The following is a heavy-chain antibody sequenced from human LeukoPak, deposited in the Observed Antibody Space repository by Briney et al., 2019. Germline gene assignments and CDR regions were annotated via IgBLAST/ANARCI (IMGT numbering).Heavy chain of an antibody. Sequence: SETLSLTCTVSGGSISSYYWSWIRQPPGKGLEWIGYIYYSGSTNYNPSLKSRVTISVDTSKNQFSLKLSSVTAADTAVYYCARVSGPQLADFDYWGQGTLVTVSS. CDR3: ARVSGPQLADFDY. CDR2: IYYSGST. CDR1: GGSISSYY. J-gene: IGHJ4*02. D-gene: IGHD2-2*01. V-gene: IGHV4-59*01.